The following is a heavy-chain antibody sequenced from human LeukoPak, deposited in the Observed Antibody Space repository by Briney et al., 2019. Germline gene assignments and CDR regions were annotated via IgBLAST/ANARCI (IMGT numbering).Heavy chain of an antibody. Sequence: GGSLRLSCAASGFTFSSYSMNWVRQAPGKGLEWVSYISSSSSTIYYADSVKGRFTISRDNAKNSLYLQMNSLRAEDTAVYYCARGYCSGGSCYSPTNYYYYYYMDVWGKGTTVTVSS. J-gene: IGHJ6*03. CDR2: ISSSSSTI. CDR1: GFTFSSYS. V-gene: IGHV3-48*01. D-gene: IGHD2-15*01. CDR3: ARGYCSGGSCYSPTNYYYYYYMDV.